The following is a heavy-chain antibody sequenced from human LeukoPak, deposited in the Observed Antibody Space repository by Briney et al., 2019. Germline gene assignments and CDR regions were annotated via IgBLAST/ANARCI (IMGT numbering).Heavy chain of an antibody. Sequence: PSETLSLTCTVSGGSISSYYWSWIRQPPGKGLEWIGYIYYSGSTNYNPSLKSRVTISVETSKNQFSLKLSSVTTADTAVYYCARGPRGRTNWAFDYWGQGMLVTVSS. CDR3: ARGPRGRTNWAFDY. D-gene: IGHD2-2*01. J-gene: IGHJ4*02. CDR1: GGSISSYY. V-gene: IGHV4-59*01. CDR2: IYYSGST.